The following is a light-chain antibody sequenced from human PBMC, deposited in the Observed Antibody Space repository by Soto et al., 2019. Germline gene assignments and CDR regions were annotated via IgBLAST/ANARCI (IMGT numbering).Light chain of an antibody. V-gene: IGKV3-11*01. CDR2: DAS. Sequence: EIVLTQSPATVSLSPGERATLSCRASQRVSGYLAWYQHKPGQAPRLLISDASNRAAGIPARFSGSGSDTDVTLTISSLEPEDSAAYYCQQLSNWPLTFGGGTKVEIK. J-gene: IGKJ4*01. CDR1: QRVSGY. CDR3: QQLSNWPLT.